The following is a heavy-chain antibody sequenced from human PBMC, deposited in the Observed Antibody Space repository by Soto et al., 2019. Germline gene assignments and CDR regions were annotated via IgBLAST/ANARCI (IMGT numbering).Heavy chain of an antibody. Sequence: SETLSLTCSVSGGSLSGYSWSWIRQPPGKGLEYIGYVYYRGTTNYNPSLESRVTISVDTSKNQFSLRLTSVTAADTAVYYCARRTYYYDSSGKDYFDYWGQGTLVTVSS. CDR1: GGSLSGYS. V-gene: IGHV4-59*01. CDR3: ARRTYYYDSSGKDYFDY. CDR2: VYYRGTT. J-gene: IGHJ4*02. D-gene: IGHD3-22*01.